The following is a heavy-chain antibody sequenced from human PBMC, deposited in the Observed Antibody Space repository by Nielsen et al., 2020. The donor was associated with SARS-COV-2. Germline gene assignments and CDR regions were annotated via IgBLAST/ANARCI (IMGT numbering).Heavy chain of an antibody. CDR2: ISGSGSTT. D-gene: IGHD3-3*01. CDR1: GFTFKNYA. Sequence: GESLKISCAASGFTFKNYAMSWVRQAPGKGLEWVSAISGSGSTTYYADSVKGRFTISRDNAKNSLYLQMSSLRAEDTAVYYCVEGDYDFWSGHLDVWGKGTTVTVSS. V-gene: IGHV3-23*01. CDR3: VEGDYDFWSGHLDV. J-gene: IGHJ6*04.